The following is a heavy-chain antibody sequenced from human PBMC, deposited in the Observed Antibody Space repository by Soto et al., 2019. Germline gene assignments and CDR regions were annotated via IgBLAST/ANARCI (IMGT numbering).Heavy chain of an antibody. CDR3: ARLYSSSSPVDY. V-gene: IGHV3-15*01. Sequence: GGSLRLSCAASGFKFSDAWMSWVRQAPGKGPEWVGRIKSYGSGGTIDYVTPVKGRFTISRDNAKNSLYLQMNSLRAEDTAVYYCARLYSSSSPVDYWGQGTLVTVSS. CDR1: GFKFSDAW. D-gene: IGHD6-6*01. J-gene: IGHJ4*02. CDR2: IKSYGSGGTI.